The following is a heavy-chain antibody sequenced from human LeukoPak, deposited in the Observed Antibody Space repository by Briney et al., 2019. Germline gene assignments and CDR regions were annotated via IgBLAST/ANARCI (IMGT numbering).Heavy chain of an antibody. CDR2: IYYSGST. J-gene: IGHJ5*02. V-gene: IGHV4-39*07. CDR1: GGSISSSNYY. CDR3: AREVIFGVVNSYNWFDP. D-gene: IGHD3-3*01. Sequence: PSETLSLTCTVSGGSISSSNYYWGWIRQPPGKGLEWIGGIYYSGSTYYNLSLKSRVTISVDTSKNQFSLKLSSVTAADTAVYYCAREVIFGVVNSYNWFDPWGQGTLVIVSS.